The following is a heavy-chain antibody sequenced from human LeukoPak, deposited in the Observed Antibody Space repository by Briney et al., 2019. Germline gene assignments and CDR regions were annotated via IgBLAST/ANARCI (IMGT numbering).Heavy chain of an antibody. CDR1: GGSVSTTSYY. J-gene: IGHJ6*02. Sequence: SETLSLTCTVSGGSVSTTSYYWGWIRQPPGEGLEWIASIYYTGSTYYNPSLKSRVTMSLDPSKNNFSPRLSSVTAADTAVYYCASGSPFYGMDVWGQGTTVTVSS. V-gene: IGHV4-39*07. CDR2: IYYTGST. D-gene: IGHD6-25*01. CDR3: ASGSPFYGMDV.